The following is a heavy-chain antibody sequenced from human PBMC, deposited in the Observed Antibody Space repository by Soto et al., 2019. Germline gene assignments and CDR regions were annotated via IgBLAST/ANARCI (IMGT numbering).Heavy chain of an antibody. CDR1: GGAFSGDD. CDR3: ARAVRLRRTTRAYYYGSGTYPTPQVRDY. V-gene: IGHV4-34*01. D-gene: IGHD3-10*01. CDR2: INDRGRS. J-gene: IGHJ4*02. Sequence: PSETLSLTGAVDGGAFSGDDWSWSRQPPGKGGGGCGGINDRGRSNYNPSLKSRVTVAVDTSKNQVSLKLRSVTAADTAVYYCARAVRLRRTTRAYYYGSGTYPTPQVRDYWGQGPLVTVSS.